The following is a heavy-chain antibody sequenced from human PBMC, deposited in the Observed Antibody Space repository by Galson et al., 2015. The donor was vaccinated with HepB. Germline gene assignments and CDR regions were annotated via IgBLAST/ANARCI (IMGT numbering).Heavy chain of an antibody. CDR3: AKVGAAHLPRLYYFDY. V-gene: IGHV3-23*01. Sequence: SLRLSCAASGFTFNNYAMSWVRQAPGKGLEYVSGMSGNGDKIDYADSVRGRFTISRDYSENTMDLQMNSLRAEDTAVYYCAKVGAAHLPRLYYFDYWGQGILVTVSS. D-gene: IGHD6-25*01. CDR1: GFTFNNYA. CDR2: MSGNGDKI. J-gene: IGHJ4*02.